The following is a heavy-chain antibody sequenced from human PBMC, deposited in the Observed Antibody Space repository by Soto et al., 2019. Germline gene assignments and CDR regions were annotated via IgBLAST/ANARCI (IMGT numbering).Heavy chain of an antibody. CDR2: INPNSGGT. Sequence: GASVKVSCKASGYTFTGYYMHWVRQAPGQGLEWMGWINPNSGGTNYAQKFQGWVTMTRDTFISTAYMELSRLRSDDTAVYYCARPLMVRGVLDAFDIWGQGTMVTVSS. J-gene: IGHJ3*02. CDR1: GYTFTGYY. V-gene: IGHV1-2*04. D-gene: IGHD3-10*01. CDR3: ARPLMVRGVLDAFDI.